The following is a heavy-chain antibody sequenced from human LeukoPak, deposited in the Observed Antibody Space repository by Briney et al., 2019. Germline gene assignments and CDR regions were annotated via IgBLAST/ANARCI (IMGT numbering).Heavy chain of an antibody. CDR3: ARTRRIAAAGSTEPDYYGMDV. D-gene: IGHD6-13*01. CDR2: IYPGDSDT. V-gene: IGHV5-51*01. Sequence: GESLKISCKGSGYSFTSYWIGWVRQMPGEGLEWMGIIYPGDSDTRYSPSFQGQVTISADKSISTAYLQWSSLKASDTAMYYCARTRRIAAAGSTEPDYYGMDVWGQGTTVTVSS. J-gene: IGHJ6*02. CDR1: GYSFTSYW.